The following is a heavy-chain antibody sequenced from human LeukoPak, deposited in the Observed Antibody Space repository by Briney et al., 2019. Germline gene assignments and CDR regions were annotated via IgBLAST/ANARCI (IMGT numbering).Heavy chain of an antibody. J-gene: IGHJ4*02. CDR3: ARRTFYDFWKGFPDY. CDR2: ISAYNGNT. D-gene: IGHD3-3*01. Sequence: ASVKVSCKASGYTFTTYGISWVRQAPGQGLELMAWISAYNGNTNYAQNFQGRVTMTTDTSTRTAYMELRSLRSDDTAISYCARRTFYDFWKGFPDYWGQGTLVTVSS. V-gene: IGHV1-18*01. CDR1: GYTFTTYG.